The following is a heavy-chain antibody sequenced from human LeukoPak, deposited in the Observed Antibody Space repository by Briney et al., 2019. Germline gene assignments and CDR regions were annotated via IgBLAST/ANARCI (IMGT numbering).Heavy chain of an antibody. J-gene: IGHJ4*02. CDR1: GYTFTGYY. D-gene: IGHD5-18*01. V-gene: IGHV1-2*06. CDR3: ARGRGNPDTAMVN. Sequence: ASVKVSCKASGYTFTGYYMHWVRQAPGQGLEWMGRINPNSGGTNYAQKFQGRVTMTRGTSISTAYMELSRLRSDDTAVYYCARGRGNPDTAMVNWGQGTLVTVSS. CDR2: INPNSGGT.